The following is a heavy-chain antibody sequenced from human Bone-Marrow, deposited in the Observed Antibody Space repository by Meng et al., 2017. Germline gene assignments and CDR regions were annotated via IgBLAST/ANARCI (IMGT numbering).Heavy chain of an antibody. CDR2: INPDGSTS. V-gene: IGHV3-74*01. CDR3: ARDMMD. J-gene: IGHJ4*02. Sequence: DGLHPPGGSLCLSCSTSGFTFSRNYMHWVRQTTGKGLVWVSRINPDGSTSNNADSVKGRFTVSRDNSKNTLYLQMNSLRAEDTAMYYCARDMMDLGQGTLVTVSS. CDR1: GFTFSRNY. D-gene: IGHD3-16*01.